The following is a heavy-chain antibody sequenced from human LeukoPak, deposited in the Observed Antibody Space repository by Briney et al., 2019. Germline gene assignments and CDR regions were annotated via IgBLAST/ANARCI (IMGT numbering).Heavy chain of an antibody. J-gene: IGHJ5*02. CDR3: ARHMVRGVWGLDP. CDR2: IYYSGST. Sequence: SETLSLTCTVSGGSISSYYWSWIRQPPGKGLEWIGYIYYSGSTNYNPSLKSRVTISVDTSKNQFSLKLSSVTAADTAVYYCARHMVRGVWGLDPWGQRTLVTVSS. CDR1: GGSISSYY. V-gene: IGHV4-59*08. D-gene: IGHD3-10*01.